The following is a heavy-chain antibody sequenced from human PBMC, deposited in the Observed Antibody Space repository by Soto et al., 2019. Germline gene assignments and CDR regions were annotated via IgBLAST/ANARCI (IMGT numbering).Heavy chain of an antibody. CDR1: GFTFRNFV. V-gene: IGHV3-30-3*01. Sequence: GGSLRLSCAASGFTFRNFVMHWVRQAPGKGLEWVALISYDGGKKFYAGSVKGRFTISRDKSEKTLYLQMNSLTTEDTAVYYCSRERVELYYYYGMDVWGQGTTVTVSS. CDR3: SRERVELYYYYGMDV. CDR2: ISYDGGKK. J-gene: IGHJ6*02. D-gene: IGHD1-7*01.